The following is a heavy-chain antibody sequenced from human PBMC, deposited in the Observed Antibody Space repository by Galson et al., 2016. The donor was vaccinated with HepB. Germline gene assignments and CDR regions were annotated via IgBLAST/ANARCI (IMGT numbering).Heavy chain of an antibody. CDR2: VNPSSGST. D-gene: IGHD6-19*01. CDR1: GYTFTNYY. CDR3: ARLSSSGWYFDY. Sequence: SVKVSCKASGYTFTNYYMHWVRQAPAQGLEWMGIVNPSSGSTDYAQKFQGRVTMMRDTSTSTVYMELSSLRSEDTAMYYCARLSSSGWYFDYWGQGALVTVSS. V-gene: IGHV1-46*01. J-gene: IGHJ4*02.